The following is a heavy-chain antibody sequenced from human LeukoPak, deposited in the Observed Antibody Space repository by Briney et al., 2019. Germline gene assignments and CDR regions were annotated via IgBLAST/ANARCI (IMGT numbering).Heavy chain of an antibody. CDR3: ARALHPSDYYFDY. CDR2: IIPIFGTA. Sequence: SVKVSCKASGGTFSSYAISWVRQAPGQGLEWMGRIIPIFGTANYAQKFQGRVTITTDESTSTAYMELSSLRSEDTAVYYCARALHPSDYYFDYWGQGTLVSVSS. V-gene: IGHV1-69*05. J-gene: IGHJ4*02. CDR1: GGTFSSYA.